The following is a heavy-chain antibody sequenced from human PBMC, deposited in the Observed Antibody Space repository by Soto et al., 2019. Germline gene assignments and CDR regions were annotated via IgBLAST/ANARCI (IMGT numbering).Heavy chain of an antibody. J-gene: IGHJ3*02. CDR2: INAGNGNT. CDR1: GYTFTSYA. Sequence: QVQLEQSGAEVKKLGASEKVSYKASGYTFTSYAMHWVRQAPGQRLEWMGWINAGNGNTKYSQKFQGRVTITRDTSASTAYIELSSLRSEDTAVYYCASGRRGRYPSAFDICGQGTMVTVSS. V-gene: IGHV1-3*01. CDR3: ASGRRGRYPSAFDI. D-gene: IGHD1-26*01.